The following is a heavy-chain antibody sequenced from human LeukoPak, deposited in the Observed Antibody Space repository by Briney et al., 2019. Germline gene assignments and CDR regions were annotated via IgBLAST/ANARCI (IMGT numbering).Heavy chain of an antibody. Sequence: SETLSLTCTVSGGSISSHYWSWIRQPPGKGLEWIGYIYYSGSTNYNPSLKSRVTISVDTSKNQFSLKLSSVTAADTAVYYCAREGRNYDFWSGYYNRDYYYYMDVWGKGTTVTVSS. V-gene: IGHV4-59*11. J-gene: IGHJ6*03. CDR3: AREGRNYDFWSGYYNRDYYYYMDV. D-gene: IGHD3-3*01. CDR1: GGSISSHY. CDR2: IYYSGST.